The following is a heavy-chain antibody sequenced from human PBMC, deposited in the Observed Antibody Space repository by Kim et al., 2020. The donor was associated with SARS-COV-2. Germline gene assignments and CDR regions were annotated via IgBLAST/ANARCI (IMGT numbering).Heavy chain of an antibody. CDR1: GAPISGYY. D-gene: IGHD4-4*01. V-gene: IGHV4-59*13. CDR3: AGWDYSDNAGLVF. Sequence: SETLSLTCTVSGAPISGYYWIWIRQPPGKGLEWIGTFYRSGSTSSNPSLKSRVTTSTDTSRHQFSLQLSSVTAADTALSYCAGWDYSDNAGLVFWGQGTLVTVSS. J-gene: IGHJ4*02. CDR2: FYRSGST.